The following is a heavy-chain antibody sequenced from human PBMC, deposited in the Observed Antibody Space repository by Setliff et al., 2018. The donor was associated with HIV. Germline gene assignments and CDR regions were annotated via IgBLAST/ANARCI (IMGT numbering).Heavy chain of an antibody. D-gene: IGHD2-21*01. J-gene: IGHJ4*02. V-gene: IGHV4-38-2*01. CDR1: GYSISSGYY. CDR3: GRCMSVAVPGY. CDR2: IYHSGST. Sequence: SETLSLTCAVSGYSISSGYYWGWIRQPPGKGLEWIGSIYHSGSTYYNPSLKSRVTISVDTSKNQFSLKLSSVTAADTAVYYCGRCMSVAVPGYWGQGTLVTVSS.